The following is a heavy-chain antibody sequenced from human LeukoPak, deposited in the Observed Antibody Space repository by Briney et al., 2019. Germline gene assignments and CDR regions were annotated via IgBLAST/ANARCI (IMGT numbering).Heavy chain of an antibody. Sequence: GASVKVSCKASGYTFTSYGISWVRQAPGQGLEWMGGIIPIFGTANYAQKFQGRVTITTDESTNTAYMELSSLRSEDTAVYYCARQSGYCSSTTCYGAFDIWGQGTMVTVSS. CDR2: IIPIFGTA. V-gene: IGHV1-69*05. CDR3: ARQSGYCSSTTCYGAFDI. CDR1: GYTFTSYG. J-gene: IGHJ3*02. D-gene: IGHD2-2*01.